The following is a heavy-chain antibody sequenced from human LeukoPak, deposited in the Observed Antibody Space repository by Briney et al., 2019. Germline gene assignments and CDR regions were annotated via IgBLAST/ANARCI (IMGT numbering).Heavy chain of an antibody. CDR3: ANSPGIAVAAVDY. CDR2: INGDGSST. CDR1: GFTFSSYW. D-gene: IGHD6-19*01. Sequence: GGSLRLSCAASGFTFSSYWMHWVRQTPGKGLVWVSRINGDGSSTSYADSVKGRFTISRDNAKDTLYLQMNSLRAEDTAVYYCANSPGIAVAAVDYWGQGTLVTVSS. V-gene: IGHV3-74*01. J-gene: IGHJ4*02.